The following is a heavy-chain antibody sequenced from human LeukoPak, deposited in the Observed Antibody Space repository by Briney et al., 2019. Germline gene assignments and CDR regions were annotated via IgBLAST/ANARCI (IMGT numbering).Heavy chain of an antibody. D-gene: IGHD1-26*01. CDR2: IIPIFGTA. Sequence: ASVKVSCKASGGTFSSYAISWVRQAPGQGLEWMGGIIPIFGTANYAQKFQGRVTITADESTSTAYMELSSLRSEDTAVYYCARVPREVGATDYYYGMDVWGRGTTVTVSS. J-gene: IGHJ6*02. CDR3: ARVPREVGATDYYYGMDV. V-gene: IGHV1-69*01. CDR1: GGTFSSYA.